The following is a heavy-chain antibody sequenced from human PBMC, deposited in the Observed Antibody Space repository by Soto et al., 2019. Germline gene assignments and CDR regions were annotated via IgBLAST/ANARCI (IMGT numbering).Heavy chain of an antibody. CDR3: ARGGDVVVPTALDY. D-gene: IGHD2-2*01. Sequence: QVQLQESGPGLVKPSGTLSLTCAVSGGSINSSNWWSWVRQPPGKGLEWIGEIYHSGSTNYNPSLKSRVTISVDKSKNQFSLNLSSMTAADTAVYYCARGGDVVVPTALDYWGQGTLVIVSS. CDR1: GGSINSSNW. CDR2: IYHSGST. J-gene: IGHJ4*02. V-gene: IGHV4-4*02.